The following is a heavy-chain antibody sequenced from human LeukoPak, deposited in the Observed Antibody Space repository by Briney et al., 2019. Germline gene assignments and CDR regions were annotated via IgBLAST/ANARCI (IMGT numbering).Heavy chain of an antibody. CDR1: GFTFSSYA. CDR2: ISYDGSNK. CDR3: ARDRSGWFGIFDY. Sequence: GGSLRLSCAGSGFTFSSYAMHWVRQAPGKGLEWETVISYDGSNKYYADSVKGRFTISRDNSKNTLYLQMNSLRAEDTAVYYCARDRSGWFGIFDYWGQGTLVTVSS. V-gene: IGHV3-30-3*01. J-gene: IGHJ4*02. D-gene: IGHD6-19*01.